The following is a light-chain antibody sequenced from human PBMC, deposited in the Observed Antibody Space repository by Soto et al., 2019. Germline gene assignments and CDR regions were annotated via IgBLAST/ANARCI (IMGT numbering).Light chain of an antibody. Sequence: EIVLTQSPGTLSLSPGERATLSCRASQSVSSSYLAWYQQKPGQAPRLLIYGASSRATGIPDRFSGSGSGTDFTLTISRLEPEDFGVYYCQLYVTSPEWTFGQGTKVDIK. CDR3: QLYVTSPEWT. CDR1: QSVSSSY. V-gene: IGKV3-20*01. J-gene: IGKJ1*01. CDR2: GAS.